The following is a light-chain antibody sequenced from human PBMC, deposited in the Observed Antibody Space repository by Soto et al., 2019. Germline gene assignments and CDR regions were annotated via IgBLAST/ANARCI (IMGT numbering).Light chain of an antibody. CDR1: SSNIWAGYD. Sequence: QSVLTQPPSVSGAPGQRVTISCTGSSSNIWAGYDVHWYQQLPGTAPKILIYGNSNRPSGVPDRFSGSKSGTSASLAITGLQAEDEADYYCQSYDSSLSVVFGGGTKLTVL. CDR2: GNS. V-gene: IGLV1-40*01. CDR3: QSYDSSLSVV. J-gene: IGLJ2*01.